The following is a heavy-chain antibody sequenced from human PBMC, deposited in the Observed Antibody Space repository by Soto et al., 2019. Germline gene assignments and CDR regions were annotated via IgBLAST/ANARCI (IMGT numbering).Heavy chain of an antibody. CDR3: ARENCSGGSCYAYFDY. D-gene: IGHD2-15*01. V-gene: IGHV4-34*01. Sequence: QVQLQQWGAGLLKPSETLSLTCAVYGGSFSGYYWSWIRQPPGKGLEWIGEINHSGSTNYNPSLKSRVTISVDTSKNQCSLKLSSVTAADTAVYYCARENCSGGSCYAYFDYWGQGTLVTVSS. J-gene: IGHJ4*02. CDR2: INHSGST. CDR1: GGSFSGYY.